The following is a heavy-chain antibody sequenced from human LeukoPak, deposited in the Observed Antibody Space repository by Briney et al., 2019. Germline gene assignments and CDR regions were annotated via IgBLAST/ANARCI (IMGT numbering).Heavy chain of an antibody. CDR2: IFASEIT. CDR1: GGSISSYY. J-gene: IGHJ3*02. Sequence: ASETLSLTCTVSGGSISSYYWSWIRQPAGKGLEWIGRIFASEITNYNTSLKSRVSMSLDTSENQFSLKLSSVTAADTAVYFCAREKYGDYVFDAFDNWGQGTTVTVSS. CDR3: AREKYGDYVFDAFDN. D-gene: IGHD4-17*01. V-gene: IGHV4-4*07.